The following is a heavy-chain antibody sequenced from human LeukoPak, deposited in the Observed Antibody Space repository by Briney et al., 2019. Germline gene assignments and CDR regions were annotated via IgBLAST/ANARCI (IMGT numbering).Heavy chain of an antibody. Sequence: ASVKVSCKVSGYTLTELSMHWVRQAPGKGLEWMGGFDPEDGETIYAQKFQGRVTMTRNTSISTAYMELSSLRSEDTAVYYCARVGYSSSWYNFYYYGMDVWGQGTTVTVSS. CDR1: GYTLTELS. CDR3: ARVGYSSSWYNFYYYGMDV. J-gene: IGHJ6*02. D-gene: IGHD6-13*01. CDR2: FDPEDGET. V-gene: IGHV1-24*01.